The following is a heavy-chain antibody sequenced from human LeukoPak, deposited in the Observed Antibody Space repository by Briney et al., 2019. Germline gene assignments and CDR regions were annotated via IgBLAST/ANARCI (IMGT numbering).Heavy chain of an antibody. Sequence: ASVKVSCKASGYTFTVYYIHWLRQAPGQGLEWMGWIIPNSGGTKYAQKFQGRVTMTRDTSISTAYMELSRLRSDDTAVYYCARDFYNWNSYYFDYWGQGTLVTVSS. CDR1: GYTFTVYY. CDR2: IIPNSGGT. V-gene: IGHV1-2*02. D-gene: IGHD1-7*01. CDR3: ARDFYNWNSYYFDY. J-gene: IGHJ4*02.